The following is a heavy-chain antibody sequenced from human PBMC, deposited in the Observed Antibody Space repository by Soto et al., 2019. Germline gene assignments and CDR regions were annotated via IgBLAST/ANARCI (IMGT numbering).Heavy chain of an antibody. Sequence: PSETLSLTCTVSGGSISSYYWSWIRQPPGKGLEWIGYIYYSGSTNYNPSLKSRVTISVDTSKNQFSLKLSSVTAADTAVYYCARLRLLFGKHGNWFDPWGQGTLVTVSS. J-gene: IGHJ5*02. CDR2: IYYSGST. CDR1: GGSISSYY. CDR3: ARLRLLFGKHGNWFDP. V-gene: IGHV4-59*01. D-gene: IGHD2-21*01.